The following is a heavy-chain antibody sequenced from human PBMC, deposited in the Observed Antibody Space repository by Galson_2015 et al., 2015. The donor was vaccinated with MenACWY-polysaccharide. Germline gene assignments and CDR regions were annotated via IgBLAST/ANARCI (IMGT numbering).Heavy chain of an antibody. V-gene: IGHV3-72*01. D-gene: IGHD5-24*01. CDR1: GFTFSDHH. Sequence: RLSCAASGFTFSDHHMNWVRQAPGKGLGWVGRTRKKANNYTTEYAASVKGRFTISRDDSKNSLYLQMNSLKTEDTAVYYCARGTRWLQFYYFDYWGQGTLVTVSS. CDR2: TRKKANNYTT. J-gene: IGHJ4*02. CDR3: ARGTRWLQFYYFDY.